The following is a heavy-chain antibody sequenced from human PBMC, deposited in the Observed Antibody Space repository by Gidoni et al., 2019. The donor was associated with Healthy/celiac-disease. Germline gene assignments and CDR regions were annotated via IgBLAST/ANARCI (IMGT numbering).Heavy chain of an antibody. V-gene: IGHV3-48*01. Sequence: EVQLVESGGGLVQPGGYLRLSCAASGFTFRCYTMKWVRQAPGKGWEWVLNISSSSSTIYYADSVKGRFTISRDNAKNSLYLQMNSLRAEDTAVYYCARGGGITIFGVVIGPVGDYYYMDVWGKGTTVTVSS. CDR1: GFTFRCYT. J-gene: IGHJ6*03. D-gene: IGHD3-3*01. CDR3: ARGGGITIFGVVIGPVGDYYYMDV. CDR2: ISSSSSTI.